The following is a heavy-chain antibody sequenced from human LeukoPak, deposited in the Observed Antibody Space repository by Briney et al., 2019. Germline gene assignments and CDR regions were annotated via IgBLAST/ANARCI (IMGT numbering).Heavy chain of an antibody. CDR2: INHSGST. D-gene: IGHD3-3*01. J-gene: IGHJ4*02. Sequence: SETLSLTCAVYGGSFSGYYWSWIRQPPGKGLEWIGEINHSGSTNYNPSLKSRVTISVDASKNQFSLKLSSVTAADTAVYYCARGGITIFGVVNRWLDYWGQGTLVTVSS. CDR1: GGSFSGYY. V-gene: IGHV4-34*01. CDR3: ARGGITIFGVVNRWLDY.